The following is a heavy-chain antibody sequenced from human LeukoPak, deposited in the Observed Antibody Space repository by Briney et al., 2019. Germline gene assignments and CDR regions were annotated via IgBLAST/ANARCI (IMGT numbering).Heavy chain of an antibody. D-gene: IGHD1-1*01. Sequence: GASVKVSCKASGYTFTCYDINWVRQAPGQGLEWTGSINPNNGFTAYAQNFQGRVTMTRDTSISTAYMDLSRLTSDDTAVYFCARDRGARLERFYAFDFWGQGTTVTVSS. J-gene: IGHJ3*01. CDR2: INPNNGFT. CDR1: GYTFTCYD. CDR3: ARDRGARLERFYAFDF. V-gene: IGHV1-2*02.